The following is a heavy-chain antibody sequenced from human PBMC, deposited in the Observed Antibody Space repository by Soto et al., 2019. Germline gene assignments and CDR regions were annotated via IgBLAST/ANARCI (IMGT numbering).Heavy chain of an antibody. CDR3: ARDPIPHYYDSSGYYYY. V-gene: IGHV3-30-3*01. Sequence: HPGGSLRLSCAASGFTFSSYAMHWVRQAPGKGLEWVAVISYDGSNKYYADSVKGRFTISRDNSKNTLYLQMNSLRAEDTAVYYCARDPIPHYYDSSGYYYYWGQGTLVTVSS. D-gene: IGHD3-22*01. J-gene: IGHJ4*02. CDR2: ISYDGSNK. CDR1: GFTFSSYA.